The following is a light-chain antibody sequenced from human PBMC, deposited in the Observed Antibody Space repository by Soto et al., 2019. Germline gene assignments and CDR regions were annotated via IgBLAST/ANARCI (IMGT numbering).Light chain of an antibody. V-gene: IGLV1-44*01. Sequence: QSVLTHPPSACWTPGHRVTISCSGSSSNIGSNTVNWYQQLPGTAPKLLIYSNNQRPSGVPDRFSGSKSGTSASLAISGLQSEDEAHYYCAAWDDSLNANYVFGTGTKVTVL. CDR1: SSNIGSNT. CDR2: SNN. CDR3: AAWDDSLNANYV. J-gene: IGLJ1*01.